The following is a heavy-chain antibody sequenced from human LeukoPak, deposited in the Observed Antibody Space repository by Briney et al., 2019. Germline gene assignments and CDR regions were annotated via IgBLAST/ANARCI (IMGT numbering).Heavy chain of an antibody. D-gene: IGHD2-2*01. J-gene: IGHJ6*03. CDR1: GVTFRHYG. V-gene: IGHV3-30*02. Sequence: GGSLRLSCAASGVTFRHYGMHWVRQAPGRGLEWLAFIGFGGTNKYYADSVQGRFSISRDNSKNTLFVQMNSLRIEDTAVYFCAKGSIPAAVTYYMDVWGEGTTVTVSS. CDR3: AKGSIPAAVTYYMDV. CDR2: IGFGGTNK.